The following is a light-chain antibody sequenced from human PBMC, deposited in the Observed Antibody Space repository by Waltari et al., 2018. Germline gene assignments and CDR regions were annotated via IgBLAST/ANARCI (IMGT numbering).Light chain of an antibody. CDR1: QSVLYSSNNKNY. Sequence: DIVMTQSPDSLAVSLGERATINCKSSQSVLYSSNNKNYLAWYQQKPGQPPKLRIYWASTRESGVPDRFSGSGSGTDFTLTISSLQAEDVAVYYCQQYYSTPPMFGQGTKVEIK. V-gene: IGKV4-1*01. CDR3: QQYYSTPPM. J-gene: IGKJ1*01. CDR2: WAS.